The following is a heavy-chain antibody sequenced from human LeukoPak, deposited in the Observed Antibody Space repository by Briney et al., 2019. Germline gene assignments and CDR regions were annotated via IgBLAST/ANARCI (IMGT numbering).Heavy chain of an antibody. Sequence: PWGSLRLSCAASGFTFSSYAMSWVGQAPGKGLEWVSAISGSGGSPYYADSVKGRFTISRDNSKNTLYLQMNSLRAEDTAVYYCATLGDDYSNPFDYWGQGTLVTVSS. CDR3: ATLGDDYSNPFDY. CDR1: GFTFSSYA. CDR2: ISGSGGSP. D-gene: IGHD4-11*01. V-gene: IGHV3-23*01. J-gene: IGHJ4*02.